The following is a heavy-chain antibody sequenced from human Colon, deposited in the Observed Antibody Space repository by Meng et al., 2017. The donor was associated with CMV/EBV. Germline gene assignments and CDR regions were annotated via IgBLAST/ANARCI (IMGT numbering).Heavy chain of an antibody. CDR2: IATDGGST. J-gene: IGHJ6*02. D-gene: IGHD3-10*01. Sequence: GGSLRLSCSASGFTFTSYWMHWVRQAPGRGLVWVSRIATDGGSTVHADSVRGRFTISRDSAKSTLFLQMNSLRAEDTAVYYCARGGFASGLDVWGQGTTVTVSS. CDR3: ARGGFASGLDV. CDR1: GFTFTSYW. V-gene: IGHV3-74*01.